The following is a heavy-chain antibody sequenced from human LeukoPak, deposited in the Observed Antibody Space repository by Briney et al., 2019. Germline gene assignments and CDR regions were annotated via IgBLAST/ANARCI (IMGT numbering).Heavy chain of an antibody. D-gene: IGHD3-22*01. CDR2: IYYSGST. CDR3: ARGSGRYYDSSGYYYRY. CDR1: GGSISSSSYY. Sequence: PSETLSLTCTVSGGSISSSSYYWGWIRQPPGKGLEWIGSIYYSGSTYYNPSLKSRVTISVDTSKNQFSLKLSSVTAADTAVYYCARGSGRYYDSSGYYYRYWGQGTLVTVSS. V-gene: IGHV4-39*01. J-gene: IGHJ4*02.